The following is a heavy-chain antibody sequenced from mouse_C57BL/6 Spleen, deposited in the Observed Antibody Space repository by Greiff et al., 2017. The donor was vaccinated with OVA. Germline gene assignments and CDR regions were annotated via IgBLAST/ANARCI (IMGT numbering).Heavy chain of an antibody. D-gene: IGHD2-3*01. Sequence: EVQRVESGPGLVKPSQSLSLTCSVTGYSITSGYYWNWIRQFPGNKLEWMGYISYDGSNNYNPSLKNRISITRDTSKNQFFLKLNSVTTEDTATYYCARGSYDRGFAYWGQGTLVTVSA. V-gene: IGHV3-6*01. CDR3: ARGSYDRGFAY. J-gene: IGHJ3*01. CDR1: GYSITSGYY. CDR2: ISYDGSN.